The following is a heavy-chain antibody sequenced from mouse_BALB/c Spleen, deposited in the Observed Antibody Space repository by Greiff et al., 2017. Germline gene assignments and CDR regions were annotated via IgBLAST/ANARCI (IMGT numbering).Heavy chain of an antibody. CDR3: ARRTMITASYAMDY. J-gene: IGHJ4*01. CDR1: GFTFSDYY. V-gene: IGHV5-4*02. CDR2: ISDGGSYT. D-gene: IGHD2-4*01. Sequence: EVKLVESGGGLVKPGGSLKLSCAASGFTFSDYYMYWVRQTPEKRLEWVATISDGGSYTYYPDSVKGRFTISRDNAKNNLYLQMSSLKSEDTAMYYCARRTMITASYAMDYWGQGTSVTVSS.